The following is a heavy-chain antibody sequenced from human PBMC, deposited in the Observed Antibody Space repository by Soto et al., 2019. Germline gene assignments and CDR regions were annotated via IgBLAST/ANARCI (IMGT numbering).Heavy chain of an antibody. D-gene: IGHD5-18*01. V-gene: IGHV3-66*01. J-gene: IGHJ4*02. CDR2: IYSGGST. CDR3: ARGAVDTAMVGDY. Sequence: GGSLRLSCAASGFTVSSNYMSWVRQAPGKGLEWVSVIYSGGSTYYADSGKGRFTISRHNSKNTLYLQMNSLRAEDTAVYYCARGAVDTAMVGDYWGQGTLVTVSS. CDR1: GFTVSSNY.